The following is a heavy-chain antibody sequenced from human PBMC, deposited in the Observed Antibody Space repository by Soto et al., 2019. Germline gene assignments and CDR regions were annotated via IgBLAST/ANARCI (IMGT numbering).Heavy chain of an antibody. D-gene: IGHD3-9*01. CDR3: ARDQTILRYFDWSQLDAFGI. CDR2: ISAYNGNT. Sequence: ASVKVSCKASGYTFTSYGISWVRQAPGQGLEWMGWISAYNGNTNYAQKLQGRVTMTTDTSTSTAYMELRSLRSDDTAVYYCARDQTILRYFDWSQLDAFGIWGQGTMVTVSS. J-gene: IGHJ3*02. CDR1: GYTFTSYG. V-gene: IGHV1-18*01.